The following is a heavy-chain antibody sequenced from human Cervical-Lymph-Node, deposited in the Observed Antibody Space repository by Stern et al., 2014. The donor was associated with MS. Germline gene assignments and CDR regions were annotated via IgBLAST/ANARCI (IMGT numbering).Heavy chain of an antibody. Sequence: VQLVESGGGLVQPGGSLRLSCAASGFTFSSYSMNWVRQAPGKGLEWVSYISSSSSTIYYAASVKGRFTISRDNAKNSLYLQMNSLRDEDTAVYYCARALPGYSYGSSDYWGQGTLVTVSS. CDR1: GFTFSSYS. D-gene: IGHD5-18*01. CDR2: ISSSSSTI. J-gene: IGHJ4*02. CDR3: ARALPGYSYGSSDY. V-gene: IGHV3-48*02.